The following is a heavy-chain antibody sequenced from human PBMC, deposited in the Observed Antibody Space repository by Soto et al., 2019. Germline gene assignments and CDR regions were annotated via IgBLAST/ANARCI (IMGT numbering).Heavy chain of an antibody. J-gene: IGHJ1*01. CDR3: ARAASGNSRDFQH. CDR1: GYTFTSYY. V-gene: IGHV1-46*01. D-gene: IGHD2-21*02. Sequence: QVQLVQSGAEVKKPGASVKVSCKASGYTFTSYYMHWVRQAPGQGLEWMGIINPSGGSTSYAQKFQGRVTMTRDTSPSTVYMELRSLRPEDTAVYYCARAASGNSRDFQHWGQGTLVTVSS. CDR2: INPSGGST.